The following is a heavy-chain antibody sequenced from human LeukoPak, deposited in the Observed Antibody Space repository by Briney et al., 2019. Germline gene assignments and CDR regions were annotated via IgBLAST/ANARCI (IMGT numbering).Heavy chain of an antibody. D-gene: IGHD6-19*01. CDR1: GFTSSNYA. CDR3: AARTPITVAGSFDY. Sequence: GGSLRLSCAASGFTSSNYAMCWVRQAPGKGLEWVSTVSGSGATTYYADSVKGRFTISRDTSKNTLYLQMNSLRAEDTAVYYCAARTPITVAGSFDYWGQGTLVTVSS. V-gene: IGHV3-23*01. J-gene: IGHJ4*02. CDR2: VSGSGATT.